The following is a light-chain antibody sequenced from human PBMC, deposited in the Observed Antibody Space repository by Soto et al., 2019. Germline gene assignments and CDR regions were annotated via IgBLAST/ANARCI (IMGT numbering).Light chain of an antibody. CDR2: EVS. CDR1: SSDIGSYNY. V-gene: IGLV2-14*01. CDR3: SSYSISITVL. J-gene: IGLJ2*01. Sequence: QSALTQPASVSGSPGQSITISCTGTSSDIGSYNYVSWYQQFPGTAPKVVIYEVSNRPPGVSSRFSGSKSGNTASLTISGLQAEDEADYYCSSYSISITVLFGGGTKVTVL.